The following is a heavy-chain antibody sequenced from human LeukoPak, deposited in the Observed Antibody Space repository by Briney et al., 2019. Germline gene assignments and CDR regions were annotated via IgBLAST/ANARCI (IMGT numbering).Heavy chain of an antibody. D-gene: IGHD4-11*01. CDR1: GFIVSSYY. Sequence: GGSLRLSCVASGFIVSSYYMTWVRQAPGKGLEWVSVIYSGGSTYYADSVKGRVAISRDNSKNTVFLQMSSVRAEDTAVYYCARSYSNHLFGMDVWGQGNTVTVTS. V-gene: IGHV3-66*01. J-gene: IGHJ6*02. CDR2: IYSGGST. CDR3: ARSYSNHLFGMDV.